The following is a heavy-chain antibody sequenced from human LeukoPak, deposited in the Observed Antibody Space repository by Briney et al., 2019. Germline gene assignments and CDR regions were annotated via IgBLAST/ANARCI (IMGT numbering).Heavy chain of an antibody. D-gene: IGHD5-18*01. CDR3: ARGYSSENDAFDI. J-gene: IGHJ3*02. Sequence: VASVTVSCKASGYTFTSYGISWVRQAPGQGLEWMGWISAYNGNTNYAQKLQGRVTMTTDTSTSTAYMELRSLRSDDTAVYYRARGYSSENDAFDIWGQGTMVTVSS. CDR1: GYTFTSYG. V-gene: IGHV1-18*01. CDR2: ISAYNGNT.